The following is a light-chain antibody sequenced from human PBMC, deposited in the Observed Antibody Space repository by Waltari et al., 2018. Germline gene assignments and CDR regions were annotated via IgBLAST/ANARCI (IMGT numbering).Light chain of an antibody. CDR1: QGGIDF. J-gene: IGKJ1*01. V-gene: IGKV3-11*01. CDR2: DTS. Sequence: DIVLTQSPATLSSSPGDRATLPCRACQGGIDFLAWYQQRPGQAPRLLIYDTSNRATGIPARFRGSGSGTDFTLTISSLEPEDFAVYYCQQRDRTFGQGTKVEIK. CDR3: QQRDRT.